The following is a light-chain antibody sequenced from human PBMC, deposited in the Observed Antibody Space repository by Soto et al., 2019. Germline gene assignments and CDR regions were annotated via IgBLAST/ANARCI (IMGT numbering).Light chain of an antibody. J-gene: IGLJ1*01. CDR3: SSYTSSSPYV. CDR1: SSDVGGYNY. V-gene: IGLV2-14*01. CDR2: DVS. Sequence: QSVLTQPASVSGSPGQSITISCTGTSSDVGGYNYVSWYQQHPGKAPKLMIHDVSNRPSGVPNRFSGSKSDNTASLTISGLQAEDEADYYCSSYTSSSPYVFGTGTKVTVL.